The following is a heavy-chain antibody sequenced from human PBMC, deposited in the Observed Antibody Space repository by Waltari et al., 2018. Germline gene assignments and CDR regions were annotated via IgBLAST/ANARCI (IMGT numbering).Heavy chain of an antibody. CDR1: GGSISSSSYY. J-gene: IGHJ4*02. CDR3: ARDTYGYSSGWSPY. Sequence: QLQLQESGPGLVKPSETLSLTCTVSGGSISSSSYYWGWIRPPPGKGLEWIGSIYYSGSTYYNPSLKRRVTISVDTSKNQFSLKLSSVTAADTAVYYCARDTYGYSSGWSPYWGQGTLVTVSS. V-gene: IGHV4-39*07. D-gene: IGHD6-19*01. CDR2: IYYSGST.